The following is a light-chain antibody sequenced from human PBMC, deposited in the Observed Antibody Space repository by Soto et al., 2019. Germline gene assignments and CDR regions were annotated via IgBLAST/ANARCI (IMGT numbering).Light chain of an antibody. Sequence: DIQMTQSPSSLSASVGDRVTITCRASQGIGSYLAWYQQKPGKAPKLPIYTASTLQSGVPSRFSGSGSGAEFTLSIISLQPEDFATYYCQQFNDYPITFGQGTRLEIK. CDR3: QQFNDYPIT. V-gene: IGKV1-9*01. CDR1: QGIGSY. J-gene: IGKJ5*01. CDR2: TAS.